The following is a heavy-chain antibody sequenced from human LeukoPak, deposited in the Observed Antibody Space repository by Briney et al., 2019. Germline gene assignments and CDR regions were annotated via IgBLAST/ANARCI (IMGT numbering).Heavy chain of an antibody. CDR2: IYTSGST. V-gene: IGHV4-61*02. D-gene: IGHD3-10*01. CDR3: ATQYYYGWYFDY. Sequence: SETLSLTCTVSGGSISSGSYYWSWIRQPAGKGLEWIGRIYTSGSTNYNPSLKSRVTISVDTSKNQFSLKLSSVTAADTAVYYCATQYYYGWYFDYWGQGTLVTVSS. CDR1: GGSISSGSYY. J-gene: IGHJ4*02.